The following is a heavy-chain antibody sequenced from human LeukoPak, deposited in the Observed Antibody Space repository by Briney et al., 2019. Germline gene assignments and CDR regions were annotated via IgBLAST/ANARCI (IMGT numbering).Heavy chain of an antibody. D-gene: IGHD3-10*01. Sequence: SETLSLTCAVYGASFSGYYWSWIRQPPGKGLEWIGYIYYRGSANYNPSLKSRVTISLDTSNNQFSLKLSSVTAADTAVYYCARAGNYYSSGSYLGYWGQGTLVTVSS. V-gene: IGHV4-59*01. CDR1: GASFSGYY. J-gene: IGHJ4*02. CDR2: IYYRGSA. CDR3: ARAGNYYSSGSYLGY.